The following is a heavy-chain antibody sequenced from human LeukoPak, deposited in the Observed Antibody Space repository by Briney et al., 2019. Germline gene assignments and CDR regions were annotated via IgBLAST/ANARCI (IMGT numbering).Heavy chain of an antibody. V-gene: IGHV4-30-2*01. CDR3: ARVAASVHYGSGDYFDY. CDR1: GGSISSGGYS. Sequence: PSQTLSLTCAVSGGSISSGGYSWSWIRQPPGKGLEWIGYIYHSGSTYYNPSLKSRVTISVDRSKNQFSLKLSSVTAADTAVYYCARVAASVHYGSGDYFDYWGQGTLVTVSS. D-gene: IGHD3-10*01. J-gene: IGHJ4*02. CDR2: IYHSGST.